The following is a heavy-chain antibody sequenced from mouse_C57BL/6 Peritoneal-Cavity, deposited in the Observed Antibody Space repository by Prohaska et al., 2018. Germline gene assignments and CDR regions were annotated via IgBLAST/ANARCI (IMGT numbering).Heavy chain of an antibody. V-gene: IGHV1-26*01. CDR1: RYTFTDYY. Sequence: VKISCKASRYTFTDYYMNWVKQSHGKSLEWIGDINPNNGGTSYNQKFKGKATLTVDKSSSTAYMELRSLTSEDSAVYYCAGITTVAYWGQGTLVTVSA. J-gene: IGHJ3*01. CDR3: AGITTVAY. CDR2: INPNNGGT. D-gene: IGHD1-1*01.